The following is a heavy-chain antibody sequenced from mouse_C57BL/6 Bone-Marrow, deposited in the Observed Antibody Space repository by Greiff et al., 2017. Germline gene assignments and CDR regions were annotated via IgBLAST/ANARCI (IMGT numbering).Heavy chain of an antibody. CDR2: INPNNGGT. CDR1: GYTFTDYY. CDR3: ARESGPRFAY. J-gene: IGHJ3*01. V-gene: IGHV1-26*01. D-gene: IGHD4-1*01. Sequence: VQLQQSGPELVKPGASVKISCKASGYTFTDYYMNWVKQSHGKSLEWIGDINPNNGGTSYNQKFKGKATLTVDKSSSTAYMELRSLTSEDSAVYYCARESGPRFAYWGQGTLVTVSA.